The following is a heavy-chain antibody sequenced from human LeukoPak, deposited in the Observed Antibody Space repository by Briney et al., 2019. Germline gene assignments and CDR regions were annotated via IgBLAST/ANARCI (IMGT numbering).Heavy chain of an antibody. CDR3: ARKQSGSYYAGLDY. J-gene: IGHJ4*02. CDR1: GFTFSTYG. CDR2: ISDVGTLI. Sequence: GGSLTLSCAASGFTFSTYGLNWARQAPGKGLEWVSYISDVGTLIYYSDSVRGRFTISRDNAKNSLFLQMNSLRDDDTAVYFCARKQSGSYYAGLDYWGQGTLVTVSS. V-gene: IGHV3-48*02. D-gene: IGHD3-10*01.